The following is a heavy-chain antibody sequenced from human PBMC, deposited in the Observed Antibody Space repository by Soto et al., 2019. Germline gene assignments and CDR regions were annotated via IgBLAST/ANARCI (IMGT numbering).Heavy chain of an antibody. CDR3: ARGRLWFGKNWFDP. D-gene: IGHD3-10*01. Sequence: ASVKVSCKASGYTFTSYGISWVRQAPGQGLEWMGWISAYSGNTNYAQKFQGRVTMTRDTSISTAYMELSRLRSDDTAVYYCARGRLWFGKNWFDPWGQGTLVTVSS. CDR2: ISAYSGNT. CDR1: GYTFTSYG. V-gene: IGHV1-18*04. J-gene: IGHJ5*02.